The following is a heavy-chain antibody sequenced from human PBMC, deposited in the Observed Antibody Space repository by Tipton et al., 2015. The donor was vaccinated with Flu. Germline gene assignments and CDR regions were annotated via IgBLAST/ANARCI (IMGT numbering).Heavy chain of an antibody. Sequence: TLSLTCAVSGGSISSGGYSWSWIRQPPGKGLEWMGYIYHSGSTYYNPSLKSRVTISGDRSKNQFSLKLSSVTAADTAVYYCARGGLLWFGELSPGYFDYWGQGTLVTVSS. D-gene: IGHD3-10*01. J-gene: IGHJ4*02. CDR3: ARGGLLWFGELSPGYFDY. V-gene: IGHV4-30-2*01. CDR1: GGSISSGGYS. CDR2: IYHSGST.